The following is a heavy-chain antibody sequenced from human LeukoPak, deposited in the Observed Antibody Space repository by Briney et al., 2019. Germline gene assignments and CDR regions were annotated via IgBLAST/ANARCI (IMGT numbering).Heavy chain of an antibody. CDR1: GGSISSYY. D-gene: IGHD2-21*01. CDR2: IYYSGST. CDR3: ARVGGGDLLEYASDI. Sequence: PSETLSLTCTVSGGSISSYYWSWIRQPPGKGLEWIGYIYYSGSTNYNPSLKSRVTISVDTSKNQFSLKLSSVTAADTAVYYCARVGGGDLLEYASDIWGQGTMVTVSS. J-gene: IGHJ3*02. V-gene: IGHV4-59*01.